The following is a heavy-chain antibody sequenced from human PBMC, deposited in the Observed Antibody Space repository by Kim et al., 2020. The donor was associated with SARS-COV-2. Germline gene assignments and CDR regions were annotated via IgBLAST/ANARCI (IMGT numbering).Heavy chain of an antibody. CDR3: ARGLVRYFDWLSYFDY. V-gene: IGHV3-21*01. D-gene: IGHD3-9*01. J-gene: IGHJ4*02. Sequence: SVKGRFTISRDNAKNSLYLQMNSLRAEETAVYYCARGLVRYFDWLSYFDYWGQGTLVTVSS.